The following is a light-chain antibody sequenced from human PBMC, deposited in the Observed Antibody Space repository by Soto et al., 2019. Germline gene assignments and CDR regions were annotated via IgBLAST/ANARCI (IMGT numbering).Light chain of an antibody. CDR1: QSISNL. V-gene: IGKV1-5*01. J-gene: IGKJ1*01. CDR2: DAS. Sequence: DIQMTQSPSTLSASVGDRVTITCRASQSISNLLAWYQQKPGKAPKLLIYDASSLEGGVSSRFSGSGSGTEFTLTISSLQPDDFATYYCQQYNSYSPWTFGQGTQVEIK. CDR3: QQYNSYSPWT.